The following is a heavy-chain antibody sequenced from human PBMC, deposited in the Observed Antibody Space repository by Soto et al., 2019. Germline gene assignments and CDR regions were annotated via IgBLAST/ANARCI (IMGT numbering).Heavy chain of an antibody. D-gene: IGHD1-7*01. CDR1: GFTFDDYA. CDR2: ISWNSGSI. CDR3: AKDNYWNLMGGWFDP. J-gene: IGHJ5*02. Sequence: GGSLRLSCAASGFTFDDYAMHWVRQAPGKGLEWVSGISWNSGSIGYADSVKGRFTISRDNAKNSLYLQMNSLRAEDTALYYCAKDNYWNLMGGWFDPWGQGTLVTVSS. V-gene: IGHV3-9*01.